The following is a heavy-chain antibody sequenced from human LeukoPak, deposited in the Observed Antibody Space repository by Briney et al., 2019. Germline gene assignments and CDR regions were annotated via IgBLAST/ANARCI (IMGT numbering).Heavy chain of an antibody. Sequence: QPGGSLRLSCAASGFTFSSNAMTWVRQAPGKGLECVPAITAGGGTTYYADSVKGRLTISRDNAKNTLYLQMNSLRAEDTAVYYCARSMVTIPIPGGYWGQGTLVTVSS. J-gene: IGHJ4*02. D-gene: IGHD5-24*01. V-gene: IGHV3-23*01. CDR1: GFTFSSNA. CDR2: ITAGGGTT. CDR3: ARSMVTIPIPGGY.